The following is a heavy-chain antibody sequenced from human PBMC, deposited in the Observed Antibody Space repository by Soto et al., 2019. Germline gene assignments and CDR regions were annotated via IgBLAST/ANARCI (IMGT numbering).Heavy chain of an antibody. D-gene: IGHD6-19*01. Sequence: PGGSLRLSCAGSGFTLTRSAVSWVRQAPGKGLEWFSGISAGGGGTYYADSVKGRFTISRDVAKNTVYLQMNGLRVEDTAVYYCAKDVGQWVETFDYWGHVTLVTVSS. CDR2: ISAGGGGT. V-gene: IGHV3-23*01. CDR3: AKDVGQWVETFDY. J-gene: IGHJ4*01. CDR1: GFTLTRSA.